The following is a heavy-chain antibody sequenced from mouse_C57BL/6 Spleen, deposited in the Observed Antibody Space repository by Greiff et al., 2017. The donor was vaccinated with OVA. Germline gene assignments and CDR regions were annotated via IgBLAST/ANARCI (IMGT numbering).Heavy chain of an antibody. V-gene: IGHV10-3*01. CDR2: IRSKSSNYAT. CDR3: VREGRMVTTGRYFDY. Sequence: EVMLVESGGGLVQPKGSLKLSCAASGFTFNTYAMHWVRQAPGKGFEWVARIRSKSSNYATYYADSVKDRFTISRDDSQSMLYLQMNNLKTEDTAMYYCVREGRMVTTGRYFDYWGQGTTLTVSS. D-gene: IGHD2-2*01. J-gene: IGHJ2*01. CDR1: GFTFNTYA.